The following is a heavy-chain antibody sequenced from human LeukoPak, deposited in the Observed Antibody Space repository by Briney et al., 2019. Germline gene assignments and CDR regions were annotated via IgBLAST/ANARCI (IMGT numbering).Heavy chain of an antibody. D-gene: IGHD3-9*01. Sequence: PGGSLRLSCAASGLTFSSYAMSWVRQAPGKGLEWVSGISGSGGSTYYADSVKGRFTISRDNSKNTMYLQMNSLRAEDTAAYYCAKGSAYDILTGYSDYWGQGTLVTVSS. V-gene: IGHV3-23*01. J-gene: IGHJ4*02. CDR3: AKGSAYDILTGYSDY. CDR2: ISGSGGST. CDR1: GLTFSSYA.